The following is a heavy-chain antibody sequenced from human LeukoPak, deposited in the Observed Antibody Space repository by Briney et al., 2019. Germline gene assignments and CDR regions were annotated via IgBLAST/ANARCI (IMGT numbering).Heavy chain of an antibody. V-gene: IGHV4-59*03. J-gene: IGHJ3*02. Sequence: PSETLSLTCTVSGGSISSSYWTWIRQTPGKGLEWIGFAFYTGSTHYNPSLKSRVTTSVDTSKNQSSLRWNSVTAATSPVYTCATIGAKYSSSDAFDIWGHGTMVTVSS. CDR1: GGSISSSY. CDR2: AFYTGST. CDR3: ATIGAKYSSSDAFDI. D-gene: IGHD4/OR15-4a*01.